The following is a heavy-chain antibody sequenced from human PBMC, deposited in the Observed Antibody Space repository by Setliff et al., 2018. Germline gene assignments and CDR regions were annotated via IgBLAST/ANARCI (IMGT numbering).Heavy chain of an antibody. D-gene: IGHD5-18*01. Sequence: KPSETLSLTCAVYGGSFSGYYWSWIRQPPGKGLEWIGEINHSGSTNYNPSLKSRVTISVDTSKNQFSLKLSSVTAADTAVYYCASSAGYSYGFRWGQGTLVTVSS. CDR3: ASSAGYSYGFR. CDR1: GGSFSGYY. CDR2: INHSGST. J-gene: IGHJ4*02. V-gene: IGHV4-34*01.